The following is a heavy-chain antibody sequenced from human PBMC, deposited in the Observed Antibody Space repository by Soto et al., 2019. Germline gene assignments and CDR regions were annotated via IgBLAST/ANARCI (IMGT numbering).Heavy chain of an antibody. CDR2: ISGSGGST. V-gene: IGHV3-23*01. D-gene: IGHD4-17*01. CDR3: ARVRYHDKNFDY. J-gene: IGHJ4*02. Sequence: GGSLRLSCAASGFTFSSYAMSWVRQAPGKGLEWVSAISGSGGSTYYADSVKGRFTISRDNAKNTVYLQMNSLRAEDTAVYFCARVRYHDKNFDYRGQGTLVTGSS. CDR1: GFTFSSYA.